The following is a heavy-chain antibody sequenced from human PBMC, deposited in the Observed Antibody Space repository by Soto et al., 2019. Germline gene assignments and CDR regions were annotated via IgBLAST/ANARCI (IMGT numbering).Heavy chain of an antibody. CDR3: ALGAPYYYYYGMDV. V-gene: IGHV1-69*02. CDR1: GGTFSSYT. Sequence: GASVKVSCKASGGTFSSYTISWVRQAPGQGLEWMGRIIPILGIANYAQKFQGRVTMTRDTSTSTAYMELSRLRSDDTAMYYCALGAPYYYYYGMDVWGQGTTVTVSS. D-gene: IGHD3-16*01. J-gene: IGHJ6*02. CDR2: IIPILGIA.